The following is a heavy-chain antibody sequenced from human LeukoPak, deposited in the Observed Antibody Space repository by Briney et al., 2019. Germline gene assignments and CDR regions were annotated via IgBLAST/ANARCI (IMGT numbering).Heavy chain of an antibody. Sequence: PSETLSLTCAVYGGSFSGYYWSWIRQPPGKGLEWIGEINHSGSTNYNPSLKSRVTMSVDTSKNQFSLKLSSVTAADTAVYYCARGRGDYVWGSYRLPFDYWGQGTLVTVSS. D-gene: IGHD3-16*02. CDR3: ARGRGDYVWGSYRLPFDY. CDR1: GGSFSGYY. CDR2: INHSGST. V-gene: IGHV4-34*01. J-gene: IGHJ4*02.